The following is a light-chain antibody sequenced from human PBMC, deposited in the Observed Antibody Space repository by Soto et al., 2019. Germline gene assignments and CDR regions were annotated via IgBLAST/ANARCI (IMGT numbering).Light chain of an antibody. Sequence: DIQMTQSPSTLSASVGDIVTITCRASQRISASLAWYQQKPGKAPKLLIYEAFSVKSGVPSRFSGSRSGKESTLTISRLQPDDFATYYCQQYNGYWTFGQGTKVEIK. CDR3: QQYNGYWT. CDR1: QRISAS. V-gene: IGKV1-5*03. J-gene: IGKJ1*01. CDR2: EAF.